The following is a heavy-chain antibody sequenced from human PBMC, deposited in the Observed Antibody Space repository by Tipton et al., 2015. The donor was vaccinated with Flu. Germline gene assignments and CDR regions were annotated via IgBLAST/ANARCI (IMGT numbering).Heavy chain of an antibody. D-gene: IGHD2-21*02. CDR2: INKDGSNA. CDR1: GFTFTTYW. CDR3: TRGLSPSEALDY. V-gene: IGHV3-74*01. J-gene: IGHJ4*02. Sequence: SLRLSCAASGFTFTTYWMTWVRQAPGKGLVWVSRINKDGSNAVYADSVKGRFTFSRDNAKNTLYLQMIGLRADDTAVYYCTRGLSPSEALDYWGQGTLVTVSS.